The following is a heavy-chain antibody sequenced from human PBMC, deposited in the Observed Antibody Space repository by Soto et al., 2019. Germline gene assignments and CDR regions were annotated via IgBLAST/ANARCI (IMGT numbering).Heavy chain of an antibody. Sequence: SETLSLTCTVSGGSISSYYWSWIRQPPGKGLEWIGYIYHSGRTNYNPSLKSRVTISVDTSRNQFSLKLSSVTAADTAVYYCARATAVAVYFDYWGQGTLVTVSS. CDR3: ARATAVAVYFDY. D-gene: IGHD6-19*01. V-gene: IGHV4-59*01. J-gene: IGHJ4*02. CDR1: GGSISSYY. CDR2: IYHSGRT.